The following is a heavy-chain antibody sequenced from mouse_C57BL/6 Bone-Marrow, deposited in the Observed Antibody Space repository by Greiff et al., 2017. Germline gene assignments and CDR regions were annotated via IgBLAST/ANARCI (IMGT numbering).Heavy chain of an antibody. J-gene: IGHJ3*01. Sequence: EVQLVESGGGLVKPGGSLKLSCAASGFTFSSYAMSWVRQTPEKRLEWVATISDGGSYTYYPDNVKGRFTISRDNAKNNLYLQMSHLKSEDTARYYCARAPAWFAYWGQGTLVTVSA. CDR3: ARAPAWFAY. V-gene: IGHV5-4*01. CDR1: GFTFSSYA. CDR2: ISDGGSYT.